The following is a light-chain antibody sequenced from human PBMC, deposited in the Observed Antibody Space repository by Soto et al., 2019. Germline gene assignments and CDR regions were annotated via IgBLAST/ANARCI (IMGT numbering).Light chain of an antibody. J-gene: IGKJ1*01. CDR2: SVS. CDR1: QNISKY. V-gene: IGKV1-39*01. CDR3: QQSYSTAWT. Sequence: DIQMTQSPSSLSASVGDRVTITCRASQNISKYLNWYQQSAGKAPNLLIYSVSTLESWVPSRFSGSGSGTDFTLTVSSLQPEDFGSYYCQQSYSTAWTFGQGTRVDIK.